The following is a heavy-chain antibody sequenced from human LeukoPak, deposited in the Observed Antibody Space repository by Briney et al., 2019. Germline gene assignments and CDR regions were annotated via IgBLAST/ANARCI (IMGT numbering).Heavy chain of an antibody. D-gene: IGHD3-9*01. V-gene: IGHV3-23*01. J-gene: IGHJ4*02. CDR1: GFTFSSYW. CDR2: ISGSGGST. Sequence: PGGSLRLSCAASGFTFSSYWMSWVRQAPGKGLEWVSAISGSGGSTYYADSVKGRFTISRDNSKNTLYLQMNSLRAEDTAVYYCAKLGDILTGYPYYFDCWGQGTLVTVSS. CDR3: AKLGDILTGYPYYFDC.